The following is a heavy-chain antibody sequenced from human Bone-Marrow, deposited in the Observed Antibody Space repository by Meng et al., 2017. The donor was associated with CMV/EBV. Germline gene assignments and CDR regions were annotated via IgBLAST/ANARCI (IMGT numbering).Heavy chain of an antibody. Sequence: GGSLRLSCAASGFTFSSYWMHWVRQAPGKGLVWVSRINSDGSSTSYADSVKGRFTISRDNAKNSLYLQMNSLRAEDTAVYYCARDFGTVTNYYGMDVWGQGTTVTVSS. V-gene: IGHV3-74*01. D-gene: IGHD4-17*01. J-gene: IGHJ6*02. CDR1: GFTFSSYW. CDR3: ARDFGTVTNYYGMDV. CDR2: INSDGSST.